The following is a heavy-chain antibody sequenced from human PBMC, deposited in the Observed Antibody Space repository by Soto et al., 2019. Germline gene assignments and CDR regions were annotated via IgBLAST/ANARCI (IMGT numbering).Heavy chain of an antibody. D-gene: IGHD4-17*01. Sequence: QVQLVQSGAEVKKPGASVKVSCKASGYTFTSYDINWVRQATGQGLEWMGWMNPNNGNTGYPQKFQGRVTMTSNTSVSTAYMELRSLRTEDTAVYYYERTVYGDNVDYWGQGTLVTVSS. CDR2: MNPNNGNT. V-gene: IGHV1-8*01. CDR1: GYTFTSYD. CDR3: ERTVYGDNVDY. J-gene: IGHJ4*02.